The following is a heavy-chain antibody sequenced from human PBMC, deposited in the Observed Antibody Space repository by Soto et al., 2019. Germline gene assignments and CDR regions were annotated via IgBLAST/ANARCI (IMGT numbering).Heavy chain of an antibody. Sequence: PSETLSLTCTVSRGFVSSSSYYWSWIRQPAGKGLEWIGSIYYIGNTNYNPSLRSRVTISLDMSKSQFSLKLTSVTAADPAVYFCASGNFYASEFWFDLWGQATLVTVS. V-gene: IGHV4-61*01. D-gene: IGHD3-10*01. CDR3: ASGNFYASEFWFDL. J-gene: IGHJ5*02. CDR2: IYYIGNT. CDR1: RGFVSSSSYY.